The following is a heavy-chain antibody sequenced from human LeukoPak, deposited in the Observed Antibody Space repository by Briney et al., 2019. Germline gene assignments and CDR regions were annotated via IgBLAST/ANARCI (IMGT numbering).Heavy chain of an antibody. CDR2: INRDGSST. J-gene: IGHJ5*01. Sequence: PGGSLRLSCSASGFTFSNYYMNWVRQAPGKGLVWVSRINRDGSSTDYADSVKGRFTISRDNVQNTLFLQMDSLRAEDTAVYYCTPLDYSFDSWGQGSLVTVSS. CDR1: GFTFSNYY. V-gene: IGHV3-74*01. D-gene: IGHD2-15*01. CDR3: TPLDYSFDS.